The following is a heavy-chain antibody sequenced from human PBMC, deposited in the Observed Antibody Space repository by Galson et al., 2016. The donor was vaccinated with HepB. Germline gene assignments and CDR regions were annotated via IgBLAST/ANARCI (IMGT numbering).Heavy chain of an antibody. CDR1: GFTFRNYW. CDR2: IDSDGGGT. D-gene: IGHD2-2*01. J-gene: IGHJ3*02. Sequence: SLRLSCAVSGFTFRNYWMHWVRQAPGKGLAWLSRIDSDGGGTIYADFVEGRFTISRDNAKNTAYLQMNSLRADDTAVYYCARGGYHHGFDIWGRGTTVTVSP. CDR3: ARGGYHHGFDI. V-gene: IGHV3-74*01.